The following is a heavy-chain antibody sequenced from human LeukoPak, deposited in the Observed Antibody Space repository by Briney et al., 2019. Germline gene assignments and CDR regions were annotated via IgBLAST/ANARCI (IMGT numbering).Heavy chain of an antibody. V-gene: IGHV4-34*01. Sequence: SETLSLTCAIYGGSFSGYYWSWIRQPPGKGLEWIGEINHSGSTNYNPSLKSRVTISVDTSKNQFSLKLSSVTAVDTAVYYCASAYSSGWYFTYFDYWGQGTLVTVSS. J-gene: IGHJ4*02. CDR1: GGSFSGYY. CDR2: INHSGST. D-gene: IGHD6-19*01. CDR3: ASAYSSGWYFTYFDY.